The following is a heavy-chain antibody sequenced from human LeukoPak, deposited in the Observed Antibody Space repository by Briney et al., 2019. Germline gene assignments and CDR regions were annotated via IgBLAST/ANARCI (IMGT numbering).Heavy chain of an antibody. D-gene: IGHD1-26*01. Sequence: SETLSLPCTVSCGSISSYYWSWIRQPPGKGLEWIGYIYYSGSTNYNPSLKSRVTISVDTSKNQFSLKLSSETAADTAVYYCAREGVQSGSYDYWGQGTLVTVSS. J-gene: IGHJ4*02. V-gene: IGHV4-59*01. CDR2: IYYSGST. CDR3: AREGVQSGSYDY. CDR1: CGSISSYY.